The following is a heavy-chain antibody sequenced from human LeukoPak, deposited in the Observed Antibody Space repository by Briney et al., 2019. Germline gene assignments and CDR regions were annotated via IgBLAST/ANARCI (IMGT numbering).Heavy chain of an antibody. CDR1: GGSISSYY. D-gene: IGHD3-10*01. V-gene: IGHV4-4*07. CDR3: ARGALLWFGAKMEYYFDS. CDR2: IHTSGST. J-gene: IGHJ4*02. Sequence: PSETLSLTCTFSGGSISSYYWSWIRQPAGKGLEWIGRIHTSGSTNYNPSLKSRVTISVDMSKNQFSLRLKSVTAADTAVYYCARGALLWFGAKMEYYFDSWGQGTPLTVSS.